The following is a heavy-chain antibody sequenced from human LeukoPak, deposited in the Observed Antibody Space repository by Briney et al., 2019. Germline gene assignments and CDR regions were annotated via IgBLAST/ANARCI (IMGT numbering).Heavy chain of an antibody. D-gene: IGHD2-2*01. Sequence: SVKVSCKASGGTFSSYAISWVRQAPGQGLEWMGGIIPIFGTANYAQKFQGRVTITTDESTSTAYMELSSLRSEDTAVYYCARVVVVPAAKVRGWFDPWGQGTLVTVSS. CDR1: GGTFSSYA. CDR3: ARVVVVPAAKVRGWFDP. V-gene: IGHV1-69*05. J-gene: IGHJ5*02. CDR2: IIPIFGTA.